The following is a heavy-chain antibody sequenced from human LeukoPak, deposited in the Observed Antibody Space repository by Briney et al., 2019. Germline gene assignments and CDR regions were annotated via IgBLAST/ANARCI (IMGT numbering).Heavy chain of an antibody. V-gene: IGHV4-61*02. CDR1: GGSISSGSYC. Sequence: SETLSLTCTVSGGSISSGSYCWSWIRQPAGKGLEWIGRIYTSGSTNYNPSLKSRVTISVDTSKNQFSLKLSSVTAADTAVYYCARESVYCSGGSCYSPYYGMDVWGQGTTVTVSS. D-gene: IGHD2-15*01. CDR2: IYTSGST. CDR3: ARESVYCSGGSCYSPYYGMDV. J-gene: IGHJ6*02.